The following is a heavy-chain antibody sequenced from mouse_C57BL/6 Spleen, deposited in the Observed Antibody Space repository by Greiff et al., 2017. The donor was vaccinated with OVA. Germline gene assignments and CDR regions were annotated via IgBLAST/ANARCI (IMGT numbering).Heavy chain of an antibody. CDR2: IDPSDSYT. D-gene: IGHD2-2*01. Sequence: VQLQQPGAELVKPGASVKLSCKASGYTFTSYWMQWVKQRPGQGLEWIGEIDPSDSYTNYNQKFKGKATLTVDTSSSTAYMQLSSLTSEDSAVYYCARRGYDEDDWGQGTTLTVSS. J-gene: IGHJ2*01. CDR3: ARRGYDEDD. V-gene: IGHV1-50*01. CDR1: GYTFTSYW.